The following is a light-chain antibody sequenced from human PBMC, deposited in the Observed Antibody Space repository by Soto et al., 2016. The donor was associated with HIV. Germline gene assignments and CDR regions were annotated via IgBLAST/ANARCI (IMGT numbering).Light chain of an antibody. CDR2: DDK. Sequence: SYVLTQPPSVSVAPGQTAGITCGGNNIGRKNVHWYQQRPGQAPLPVVYDDKVRPSGIPERFSGSNSGDTATLTISRVAAGDEADYYCQVWDSSGGRGVFGTGTKVTVL. J-gene: IGLJ1*01. CDR1: NIGRKN. CDR3: QVWDSSGGRGV. V-gene: IGLV3-21*02.